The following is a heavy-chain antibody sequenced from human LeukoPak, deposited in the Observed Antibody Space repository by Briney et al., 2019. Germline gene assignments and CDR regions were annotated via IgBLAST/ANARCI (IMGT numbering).Heavy chain of an antibody. V-gene: IGHV4-59*01. D-gene: IGHD3-9*01. Sequence: KSSETLSLTCTVSGDPISSSYWSWIRQPPGKGLEWIGYIYYSGGTDYNPSLKSRVTIAVDTSKSQFSLKLSSVTAADTAAYYCARQNLTPPTLVGFHIWGQGTMVTVSS. J-gene: IGHJ3*02. CDR2: IYYSGGT. CDR1: GDPISSSY. CDR3: ARQNLTPPTLVGFHI.